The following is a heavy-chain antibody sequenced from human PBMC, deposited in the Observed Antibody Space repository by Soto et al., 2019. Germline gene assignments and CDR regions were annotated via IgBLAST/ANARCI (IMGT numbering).Heavy chain of an antibody. CDR3: AKDRLGGNFDY. CDR2: ISGTGGST. Sequence: GGSLRLSCAASGFTFNNYAMNWVRQAPGKGLEWVATISGTGGSTYYADSVKGRFTISRDNSKNTLYLQMDSLRVEDTAVYYCAKDRLGGNFDYWGQGTQVTVSS. V-gene: IGHV3-23*01. J-gene: IGHJ4*02. CDR1: GFTFNNYA.